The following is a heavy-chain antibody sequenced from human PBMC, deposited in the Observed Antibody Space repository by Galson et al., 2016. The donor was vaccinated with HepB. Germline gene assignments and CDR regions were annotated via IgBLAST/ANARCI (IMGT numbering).Heavy chain of an antibody. Sequence: SLRLSCAASGFTFSTYRVNWVRQAPGKGLEWVSSISSSSAYIYYAESVKGRFTISRDNAKNSLYLQMTSLRPEDTAVYYCAREGGGYTSFWPEYYYGMDVWGQGTPVTVSS. CDR1: GFTFSTYR. D-gene: IGHD6-13*01. CDR2: ISSSSAYI. CDR3: AREGGGYTSFWPEYYYGMDV. V-gene: IGHV3-21*01. J-gene: IGHJ6*02.